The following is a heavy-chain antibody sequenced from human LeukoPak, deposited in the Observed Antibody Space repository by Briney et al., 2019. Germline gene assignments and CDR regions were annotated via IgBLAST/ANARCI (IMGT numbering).Heavy chain of an antibody. CDR1: GYTFTSYD. Sequence: ASVKVSCKASGYTFTSYDINWVRQATGQGLEWMGWMNPNSGNTGYAQKFQGRVTMTRNTSISTAYMELSSLRSEDTAVYYCARVTCSGGSCYSPWHYGMDVWGQGTTVTVSS. CDR3: ARVTCSGGSCYSPWHYGMDV. CDR2: MNPNSGNT. D-gene: IGHD2-15*01. V-gene: IGHV1-8*01. J-gene: IGHJ6*02.